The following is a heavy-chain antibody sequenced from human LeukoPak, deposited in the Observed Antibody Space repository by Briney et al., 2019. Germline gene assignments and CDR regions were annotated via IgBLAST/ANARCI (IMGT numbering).Heavy chain of an antibody. CDR3: ARQQSVPVEKWFDP. CDR2: IYPGDSDT. J-gene: IGHJ5*02. CDR1: GYSFTSYW. Sequence: GESLKISCKGSGYSFTSYWICCVRQMPGKGLEWMGIIYPGDSDTRYSSSFQGQVTISADKSKSTAYLQWSSLKASETAMYDGARQQSVPVEKWFDPWGQGTLVTVSS. D-gene: IGHD2-2*01. V-gene: IGHV5-51*01.